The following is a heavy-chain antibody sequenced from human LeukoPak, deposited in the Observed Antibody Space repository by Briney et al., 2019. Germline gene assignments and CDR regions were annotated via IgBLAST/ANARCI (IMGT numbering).Heavy chain of an antibody. D-gene: IGHD4-17*01. V-gene: IGHV4-31*03. J-gene: IGHJ4*02. CDR3: ARDRGPEYGDYGGTFAN. CDR2: IYYSGST. Sequence: SETLSLTCTVSGGSISSGGYSWSWIRQHPGKGLEWIGYIYYSGSTYYNPALKSRVAISVDTSKNQFSLKLSSVTAADTAVYSCARDRGPEYGDYGGTFANWGQGTLVTVSS. CDR1: GGSISSGGYS.